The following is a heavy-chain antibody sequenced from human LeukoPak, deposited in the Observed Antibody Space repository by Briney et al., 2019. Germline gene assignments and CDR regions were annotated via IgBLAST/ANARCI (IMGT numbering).Heavy chain of an antibody. CDR3: ARAIWFGESLDY. V-gene: IGHV4-34*01. J-gene: IGHJ4*02. CDR1: GGSFSGYY. CDR2: INHSGST. D-gene: IGHD3-10*01. Sequence: SETLSLTCAVYGGSFSGYYWSWIRQPPGKGLEWIGEINHSGSTNYNPSLKSRVTISVDTSKNQFSLKLSSVTAADTAVYYCARAIWFGESLDYWGQGTLVTVSS.